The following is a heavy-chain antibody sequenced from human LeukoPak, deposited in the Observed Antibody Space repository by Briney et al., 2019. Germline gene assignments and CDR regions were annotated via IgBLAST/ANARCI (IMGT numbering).Heavy chain of an antibody. CDR1: GYTFTTYG. Sequence: ASVKVSCKASGYTFTTYGISWVRQAPGQGLEWMGWISADNGNTNYAQKFQGIIIMTTDTSTSTAFMEMKSLKSDDTAVYYCARGSLRFLEWSADYWGQGTLVTASS. V-gene: IGHV1-18*01. CDR2: ISADNGNT. J-gene: IGHJ4*02. CDR3: ARGSLRFLEWSADY. D-gene: IGHD3-3*01.